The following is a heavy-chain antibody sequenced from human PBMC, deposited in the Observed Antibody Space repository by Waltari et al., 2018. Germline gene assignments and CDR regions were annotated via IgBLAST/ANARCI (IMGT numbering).Heavy chain of an antibody. CDR3: ATSGWYCFDY. D-gene: IGHD6-19*01. CDR1: GFTLSSFW. V-gene: IGHV3-7*01. J-gene: IGHJ4*02. CDR2: IKQDGSEK. Sequence: EVQLVESGGGLVQPGGSLRLSCAASGFTLSSFWMNWGRQTPGKGLELVDGIKQDGSEKYYADSVKGRFTISRDNAKNSLYLQMNSLRAEDTAVYYCATSGWYCFDYWGQGTLVTVSS.